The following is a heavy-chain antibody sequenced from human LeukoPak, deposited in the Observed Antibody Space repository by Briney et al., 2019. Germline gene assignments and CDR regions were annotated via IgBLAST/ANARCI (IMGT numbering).Heavy chain of an antibody. V-gene: IGHV3-7*04. J-gene: IGHJ4*02. CDR2: IKQDGSEK. CDR3: ARDRSRYCSGGSCSRFDY. D-gene: IGHD2-15*01. CDR1: GFTFSSYW. Sequence: PGGSLRLSCAASGFTFSSYWMSWVRQAPGKGLEWVANIKQDGSEKYYVDSVKGRFTISRDNAKNSLYLQMNSLRAEDTAVCYCARDRSRYCSGGSCSRFDYWGQGTLVTVSS.